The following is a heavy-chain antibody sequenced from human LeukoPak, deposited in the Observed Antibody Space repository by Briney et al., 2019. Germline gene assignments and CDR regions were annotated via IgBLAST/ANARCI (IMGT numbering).Heavy chain of an antibody. J-gene: IGHJ4*02. D-gene: IGHD3-3*01. CDR2: IKEDGSEK. CDR3: TCHSKEWLFGY. V-gene: IGHV3-7*03. Sequence: GGSLRLSCAASGFTFSSYSMNWVRQAPGKGLEWVANIKEDGSEKYYVDSVKGRFTISRDNAKNSLYLQMNSLRTEDTAVYYCTCHSKEWLFGYWGQGTLVTVSS. CDR1: GFTFSSYS.